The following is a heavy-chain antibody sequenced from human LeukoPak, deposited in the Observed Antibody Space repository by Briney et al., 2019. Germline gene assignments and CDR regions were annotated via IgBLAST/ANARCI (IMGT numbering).Heavy chain of an antibody. J-gene: IGHJ6*02. CDR3: ARHEPGDRPVSDYYYYYGMDV. V-gene: IGHV4-39*01. CDR2: IYYSGST. Sequence: PSETLSLTCTVSGGSISSSSYYWGWIRQPPGKGLEWIGSIYYSGSTYYNPSLKSRVTISVDTSKNQFSLKLSSVTAADTAVYYCARHEPGDRPVSDYYYYYGMDVWGQGATVTVSS. CDR1: GGSISSSSYY. D-gene: IGHD1-14*01.